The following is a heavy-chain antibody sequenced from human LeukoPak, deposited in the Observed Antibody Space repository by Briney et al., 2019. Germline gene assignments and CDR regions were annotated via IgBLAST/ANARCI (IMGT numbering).Heavy chain of an antibody. V-gene: IGHV3-23*01. Sequence: GGSLRLSCAASGFTFSSFAMSWVRQAPGEGLEWVSAMSGSGGMTYSADSVKGRFTISRDNSKDTLYLQMNSLRVEDTAIYYCAKGPFFYYDASGYNYFDSWGQGTLVTVSS. CDR3: AKGPFFYYDASGYNYFDS. CDR2: MSGSGGMT. J-gene: IGHJ4*02. CDR1: GFTFSSFA. D-gene: IGHD3-22*01.